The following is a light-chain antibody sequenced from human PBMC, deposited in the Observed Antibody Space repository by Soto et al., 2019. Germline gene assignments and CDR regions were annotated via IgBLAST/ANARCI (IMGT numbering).Light chain of an antibody. CDR3: SSHTSSSTLL. V-gene: IGLV2-14*03. J-gene: IGLJ1*01. CDR2: DVS. CDR1: TSDVGGYDY. Sequence: QSVLTQPASVSGSPGQSITISCSGTTSDVGGYDYVSWFHQHPGKAPKLMIYDVSDRPSGVSNRFSGSKSGNTASLTISGLQAEDEADYYCSSHTSSSTLLFGSGTKLTVL.